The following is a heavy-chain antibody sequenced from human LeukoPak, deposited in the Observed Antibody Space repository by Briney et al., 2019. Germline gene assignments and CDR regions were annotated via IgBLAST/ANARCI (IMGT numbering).Heavy chain of an antibody. CDR3: ARDQWGPDV. Sequence: PGGSLRLSCAVSGFTLSAYWMTWVRQAPGKGLAWVANIKQDGSEKYYVDSVKGRFTISRDNAKNSLYLQMNSLRAEDTAVYYCARDQWGPDVWGKGTTVTVSS. J-gene: IGHJ6*04. V-gene: IGHV3-7*03. CDR1: GFTLSAYW. CDR2: IKQDGSEK. D-gene: IGHD2-8*01.